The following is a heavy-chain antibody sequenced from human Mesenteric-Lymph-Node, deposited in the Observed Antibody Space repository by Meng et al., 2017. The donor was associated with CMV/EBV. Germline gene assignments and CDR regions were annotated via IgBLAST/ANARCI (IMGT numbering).Heavy chain of an antibody. D-gene: IGHD3-3*01. V-gene: IGHV1-69*10. J-gene: IGHJ5*02. CDR2: IIPILNVA. CDR1: GYTFTSYG. Sequence: SVKVSCKASGYTFTSYGISWVRQAPGQGLEWMGHIIPILNVAYYAQKFQGRVTITADESTTTAYMELNSLTSDDTAAYYCARGGFWLGYYSWFDPWGQGTLVTVSS. CDR3: ARGGFWLGYYSWFDP.